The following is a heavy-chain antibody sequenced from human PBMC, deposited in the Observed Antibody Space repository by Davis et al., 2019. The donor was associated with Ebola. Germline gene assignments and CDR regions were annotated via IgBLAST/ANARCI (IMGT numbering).Heavy chain of an antibody. J-gene: IGHJ4*02. CDR3: ARGHNYAHEY. V-gene: IGHV1-2*06. Sequence: ASVTVSCLPSRYTFTHHNIHWMRQAPGQGLEWLGRVILKSGATNYAQKFQGRVTMTRDTAISTVYMELSSLRYDDTADYYCARGHNYAHEYWGQGTLVTVSS. D-gene: IGHD4-11*01. CDR2: VILKSGAT. CDR1: RYTFTHHN.